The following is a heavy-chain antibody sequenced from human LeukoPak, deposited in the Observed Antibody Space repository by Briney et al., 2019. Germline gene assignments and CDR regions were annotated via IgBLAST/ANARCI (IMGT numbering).Heavy chain of an antibody. CDR1: GFTLSSYW. CDR3: ARDSPGHDS. V-gene: IGHV3-7*04. CDR2: IKRDGREK. Sequence: GGSLRLSCAVSGFTLSSYWMSWVRQAPGKGPEWVANIKRDGREKYYVDSVKGRFTISRDNAKNSLYLQMNSLRVEDTAVYYCARDSPGHDSWGQGTLVTVSS. J-gene: IGHJ5*01.